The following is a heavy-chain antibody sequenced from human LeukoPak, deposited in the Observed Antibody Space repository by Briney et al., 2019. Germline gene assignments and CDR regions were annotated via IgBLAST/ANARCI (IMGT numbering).Heavy chain of an antibody. D-gene: IGHD4-17*01. CDR1: GFIFRNYW. J-gene: IGHJ4*02. V-gene: IGHV3-74*01. Sequence: GGSLRLSCAASGFIFRNYWMHWVRQAPGKGLVWVARINPNGITTTYTDSVKGRFTISRDNAKNTLYLQMNSLRVEDTAVYYCARDFAGDRDYWGQGTLVTVSS. CDR2: INPNGITT. CDR3: ARDFAGDRDY.